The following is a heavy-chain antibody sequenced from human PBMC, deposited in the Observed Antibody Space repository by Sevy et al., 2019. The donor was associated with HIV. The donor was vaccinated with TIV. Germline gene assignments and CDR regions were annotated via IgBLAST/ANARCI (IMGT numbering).Heavy chain of an antibody. J-gene: IGHJ4*02. CDR1: GKTLTQLS. CDR2: YDPEDEKR. CDR3: ATTKDYYESSGSPFDY. Sequence: ASVKVSCKVSGKTLTQLSMHWVRQAPGKGLEWMGSYDPEDEKRIYAQKFQGRVTMTEVTLTETAYMELRILRSEDTAVYYCATTKDYYESSGSPFDYWGQGTLVTVSS. D-gene: IGHD3-22*01. V-gene: IGHV1-24*01.